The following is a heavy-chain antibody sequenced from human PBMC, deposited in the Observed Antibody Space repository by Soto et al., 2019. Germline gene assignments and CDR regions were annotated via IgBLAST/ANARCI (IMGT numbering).Heavy chain of an antibody. D-gene: IGHD1-7*01. J-gene: IGHJ5*02. Sequence: EVQLVESGGALVQPGGSLRLSCAVSGFTFGPWWMHWVRQVPGKGLVWVSRMNGDGTYITYGDFAKGRFTISRDNAKNTLFLQMNSLRAEDTAVYYCVRENYFGLDRWGQGTLVTVSS. CDR3: VRENYFGLDR. V-gene: IGHV3-74*01. CDR2: MNGDGTYI. CDR1: GFTFGPWW.